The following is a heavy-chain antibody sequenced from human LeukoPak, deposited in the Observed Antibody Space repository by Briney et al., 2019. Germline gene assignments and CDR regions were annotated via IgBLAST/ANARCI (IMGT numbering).Heavy chain of an antibody. V-gene: IGHV4-31*03. Sequence: PSQTLSLTCTVYGGSISSTNYYWGWIRQHPAKGLEWIGHIYYSGSTYYNPSLKSRVTISVDTSKKQFSLMLSSVTAADTAVSLCARVIPVGAESSIDYWGQGTLVTVSS. D-gene: IGHD1-26*01. CDR1: GGSISSTNYY. J-gene: IGHJ4*02. CDR3: ARVIPVGAESSIDY. CDR2: IYYSGST.